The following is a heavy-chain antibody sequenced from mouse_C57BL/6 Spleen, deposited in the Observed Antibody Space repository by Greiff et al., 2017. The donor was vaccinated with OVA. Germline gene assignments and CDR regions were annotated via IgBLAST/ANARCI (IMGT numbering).Heavy chain of an antibody. CDR3: ARGEGGYYVYAMDY. V-gene: IGHV1-81*01. J-gene: IGHJ4*01. CDR2: IYPRSGNT. CDR1: GYTFTSYG. D-gene: IGHD2-3*01. Sequence: QVQLKQSGAELARPGASVKLSCKASGYTFTSYGISWVKQRTGQGLEWIGEIYPRSGNTYYNEKFKGKATLTADKSSSTAYMELRSLTSEDSAVYFCARGEGGYYVYAMDYWGQGTSVTVSS.